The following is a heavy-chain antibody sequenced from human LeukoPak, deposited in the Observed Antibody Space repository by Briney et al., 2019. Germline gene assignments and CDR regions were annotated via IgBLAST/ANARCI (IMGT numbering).Heavy chain of an antibody. D-gene: IGHD5-18*01. CDR1: GYTFTSYY. CDR3: ARDPLGYSYGTGGDY. Sequence: GASVKVSCKASGYTFTSYYMHWVRQAPGQGLEWMGIINPSGGSTSYAQKFQGRVTMTRDTSTSTVYMELSSLRSEDTAAYYCARDPLGYSYGTGGDYWGQGTLVTVSS. J-gene: IGHJ4*02. CDR2: INPSGGST. V-gene: IGHV1-46*01.